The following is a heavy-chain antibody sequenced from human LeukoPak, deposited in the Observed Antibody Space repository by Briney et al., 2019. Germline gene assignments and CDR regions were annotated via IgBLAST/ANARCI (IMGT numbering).Heavy chain of an antibody. CDR2: IYSGGST. Sequence: GGSLRLSCAASGFTVSSNYMSWVRRAPGKRLEWVSVIYSGGSTYYADSVKGRFTISRDNSKNTLYLQMNSLRAEDTAVYYCASPIAVAGNDAFDIWGQGTMVTVSS. CDR1: GFTVSSNY. J-gene: IGHJ3*02. CDR3: ASPIAVAGNDAFDI. V-gene: IGHV3-53*01. D-gene: IGHD6-19*01.